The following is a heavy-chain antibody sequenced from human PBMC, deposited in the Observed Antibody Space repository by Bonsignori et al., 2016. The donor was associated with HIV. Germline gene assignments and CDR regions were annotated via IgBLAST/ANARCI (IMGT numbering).Heavy chain of an antibody. D-gene: IGHD6-13*01. CDR1: GFTFNNYW. J-gene: IGHJ4*02. CDR3: AGAHSSNWDY. V-gene: IGHV3-7*03. CDR2: IKQDGSEK. Sequence: GGSLRLSCAASGFTFNNYWMTWVRQAPGKGLEWVANIKQDGSEKYYVDSVKGRFTISRDNAKNSLYLQMNTLRAEDTAVYYCAGAHSSNWDYWGQGTLVTVSS.